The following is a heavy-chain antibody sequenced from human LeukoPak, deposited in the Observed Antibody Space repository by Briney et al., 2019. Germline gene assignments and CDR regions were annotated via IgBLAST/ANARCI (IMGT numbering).Heavy chain of an antibody. J-gene: IGHJ4*02. V-gene: IGHV3-23*01. CDR2: ISGSGGST. D-gene: IGHD3-22*01. CDR3: AKGLSSGYYYGFDY. Sequence: GGSLRLSCAASGFTFSSYAMSWVRQAPGKGLEWVSTISGSGGSTYYADSVKGRFTISRDNSKNTLYLQMNSLRAEDTAVYYCAKGLSSGYYYGFDYWGQGTLVTVSS. CDR1: GFTFSSYA.